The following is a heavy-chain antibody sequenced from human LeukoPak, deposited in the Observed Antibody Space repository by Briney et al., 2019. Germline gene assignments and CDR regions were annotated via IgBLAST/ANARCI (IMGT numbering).Heavy chain of an antibody. Sequence: GGSLRLSCAASGFTFSSYAMSWVRQAPGKGLEWVSVISGSGGRTYYADSVKGRFTISRDNAKNSLYLQMNSLRAEDTAVYYCAKDGVTGTTPYYMDVWGKGTTVTVSS. J-gene: IGHJ6*03. CDR1: GFTFSSYA. CDR2: ISGSGGRT. D-gene: IGHD1-7*01. V-gene: IGHV3-23*01. CDR3: AKDGVTGTTPYYMDV.